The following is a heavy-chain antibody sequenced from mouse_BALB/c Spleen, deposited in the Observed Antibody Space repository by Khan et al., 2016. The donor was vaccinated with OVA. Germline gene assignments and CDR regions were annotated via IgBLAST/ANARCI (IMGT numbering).Heavy chain of an antibody. Sequence: QVQLQQPGAELVKPGASVKLSCNASGYTFTNYWVHWVKQGPGQGLEWIGEIYPGDGRVNYNEKFKNKASLTVDRSSSTAYMQLSSLTSEDSAVYYCARNAYFGNYFDYWGQGTTLTVSS. J-gene: IGHJ2*01. CDR1: GYTFTNYW. V-gene: IGHV1S81*02. D-gene: IGHD2-10*01. CDR3: ARNAYFGNYFDY. CDR2: IYPGDGRV.